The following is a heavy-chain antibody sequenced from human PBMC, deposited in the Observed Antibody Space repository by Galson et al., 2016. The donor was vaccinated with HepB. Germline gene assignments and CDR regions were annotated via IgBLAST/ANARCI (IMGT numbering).Heavy chain of an antibody. J-gene: IGHJ4*02. CDR3: ATPAGCRNGICH. Sequence: SVKVSCKASGGTFNTYIIHWMRQAPGQRPEWMGQTNPVYGTIKYAQKFQGRLTISAGDSTGAAYMALSSLTSEDTAVYYCATPAGCRNGICHWGQGTLVTDSS. V-gene: IGHV1-69*13. CDR2: TNPVYGTI. D-gene: IGHD1-1*01. CDR1: GGTFNTYI.